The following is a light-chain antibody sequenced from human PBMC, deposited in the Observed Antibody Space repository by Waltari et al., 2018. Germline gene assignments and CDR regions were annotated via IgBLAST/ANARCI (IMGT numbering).Light chain of an antibody. J-gene: IGLJ7*01. V-gene: IGLV1-51*02. CDR3: GTWDSSLSGAV. CDR1: SPNIGNNY. Sequence: QSVLTQPPSVSAAPGQRVTISCSGGSPNIGNNYVSWYRQFPGTAPKLLIEENTERPSGIPGRFSGSKSGTSATLDITGLQAGDEADYYCGTWDSSLSGAVFGGGTHLTVL. CDR2: ENT.